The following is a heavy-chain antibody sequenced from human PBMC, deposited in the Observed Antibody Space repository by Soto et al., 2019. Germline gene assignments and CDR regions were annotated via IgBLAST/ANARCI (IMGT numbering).Heavy chain of an antibody. CDR1: GFTITRND. J-gene: IGHJ6*02. V-gene: IGHV3-30*03. CDR3: ASCERFPRVGVDYYALDV. CDR2: MSFDGNHQ. D-gene: IGHD3-3*01. Sequence: QVHLVESGGGVVQPGGSLRLSCAASGFTITRNDMYWVRQAPGKGLEWVAVMSFDGNHQHYADSVKSRFTISRDNSKNTLCLEMNSLRRDDAAVYYCASCERFPRVGVDYYALDVWGQGTTVIVSS.